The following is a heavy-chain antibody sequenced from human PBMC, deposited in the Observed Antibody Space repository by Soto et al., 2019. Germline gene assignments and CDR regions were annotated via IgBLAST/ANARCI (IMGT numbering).Heavy chain of an antibody. CDR2: ISYDGSNK. Sequence: GGSLRLSCAASGFTFSSYGMHWVRQAPGKGLEWVAVISYDGSNKYYADSVKGRFTISRDNSKNTLYLQMNSLRAEDTAVYYCAKAYHHYDSSGYYGLRGQGTLVTVSS. J-gene: IGHJ4*02. CDR3: AKAYHHYDSSGYYGL. V-gene: IGHV3-30*18. D-gene: IGHD3-22*01. CDR1: GFTFSSYG.